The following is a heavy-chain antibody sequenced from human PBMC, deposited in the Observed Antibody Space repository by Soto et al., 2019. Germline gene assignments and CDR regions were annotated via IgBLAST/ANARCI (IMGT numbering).Heavy chain of an antibody. CDR2: IYHSGST. D-gene: IGHD3-10*01. J-gene: IGHJ2*01. CDR3: AGSGTLLYGPMNWYFDL. Sequence: QVQLQESGPGLVKPSGTPSLTCAVSGGSISSSNWWSWVRQPPGKGLEWIGEIYHSGSTNYNPSLKSRVTISVDKSKNQVSLRLSSVTAADTAVYYCAGSGTLLYGPMNWYFDLWGRGTLVTVSS. V-gene: IGHV4-4*02. CDR1: GGSISSSNW.